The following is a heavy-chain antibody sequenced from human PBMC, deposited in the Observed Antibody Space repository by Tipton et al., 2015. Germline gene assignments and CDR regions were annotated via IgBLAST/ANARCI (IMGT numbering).Heavy chain of an antibody. Sequence: TLSLTCTVSGDSVSSGSYYWTWIRQPPGKGLEWIGYIYYTGSTNYNPSLKSRVTMSVDASNNQFSLRLDSVTAADTAVYYCARDQAGGGEGYFGMDVWGQGTTVTVPS. CDR2: IYYTGST. CDR3: ARDQAGGGEGYFGMDV. J-gene: IGHJ6*02. V-gene: IGHV4-61*01. CDR1: GDSVSSGSYY. D-gene: IGHD2-21*01.